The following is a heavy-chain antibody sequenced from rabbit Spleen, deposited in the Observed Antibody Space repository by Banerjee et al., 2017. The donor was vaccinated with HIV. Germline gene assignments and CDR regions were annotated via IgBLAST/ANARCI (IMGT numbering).Heavy chain of an antibody. V-gene: IGHV1S45*01. J-gene: IGHJ6*01. CDR1: GFSFSNTYW. Sequence: QEQLVESGGGLVQPEGSLTLTCTASGFSFSNTYWMCWVRQAPGKGLEWIACIDTGSSGFTYFASWAKGRFTISKTSSTTVTLQVTSLTAADTATYFCARDSGTSFSSYGMDLWGPGTLVTVS. CDR3: ARDSGTSFSSYGMDL. D-gene: IGHD8-1*01. CDR2: IDTGSSGFT.